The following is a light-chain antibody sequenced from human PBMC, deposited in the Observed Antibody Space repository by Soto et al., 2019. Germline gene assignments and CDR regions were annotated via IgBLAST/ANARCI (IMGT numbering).Light chain of an antibody. V-gene: IGKV3-20*01. J-gene: IGKJ1*01. CDR2: GAS. CDR1: QSVSSSY. Sequence: EITLNQSAGTLSLSPWESAALSCLVSQSVSSSYLAWYQQKPGQAPRLLIYGASSRATGIPDRFGGSGSGTDFTLTISRLEPEDFAVYYCQQYGSSPWTFGQGTNVDIK. CDR3: QQYGSSPWT.